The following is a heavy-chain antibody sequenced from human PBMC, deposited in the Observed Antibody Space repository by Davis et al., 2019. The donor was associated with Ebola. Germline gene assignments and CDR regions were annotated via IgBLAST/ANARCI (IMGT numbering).Heavy chain of an antibody. CDR1: GYTFTSYY. V-gene: IGHV1-46*01. Sequence: ASVKVSCKASGYTFTSYYMHWVRQAPGQGLEWMGIINPSGGSTSYAQKFQGRVTMTRDTSTSTVYMELSSLRSEDTAVYYCARVRLNLDYDFWSGYYIGDYYYYGMDVWGQGTTVTVSS. J-gene: IGHJ6*02. D-gene: IGHD3-3*01. CDR3: ARVRLNLDYDFWSGYYIGDYYYYGMDV. CDR2: INPSGGST.